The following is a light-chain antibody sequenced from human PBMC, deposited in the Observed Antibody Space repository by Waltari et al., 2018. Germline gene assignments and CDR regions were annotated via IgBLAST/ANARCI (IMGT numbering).Light chain of an antibody. V-gene: IGKV3-20*01. J-gene: IGKJ1*01. CDR2: RAS. CDR3: QQHGTLPAT. CDR1: QSVGSSS. Sequence: EIVLTQSPGTASLSPGERVTLSCRASQSVGSSSLAWYQQKPGPAPRLVIYRASRRATGIPDRFSGSGSGTDFSLTISRLEPEDFAVYYCQQHGTLPATFGQGTKVEIK.